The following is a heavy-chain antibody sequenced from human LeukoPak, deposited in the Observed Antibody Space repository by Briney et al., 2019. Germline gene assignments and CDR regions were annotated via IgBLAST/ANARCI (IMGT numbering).Heavy chain of an antibody. D-gene: IGHD1-26*01. J-gene: IGHJ4*02. Sequence: ASVKASCKASRYTFTGYYMHWVRQAPGQGLEWMGWINPNSGGTNYAQKFQGRVTMTRDTSISTAYMELSRLRSDDTAVYYCARDPGGELLSFDYWGQGTLVTVSS. CDR2: INPNSGGT. CDR3: ARDPGGELLSFDY. V-gene: IGHV1-2*02. CDR1: RYTFTGYY.